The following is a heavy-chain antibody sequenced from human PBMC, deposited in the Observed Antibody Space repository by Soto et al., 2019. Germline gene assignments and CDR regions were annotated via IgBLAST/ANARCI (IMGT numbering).Heavy chain of an antibody. CDR1: GISFSSHE. D-gene: IGHD5-12*01. CDR3: AGAPLYIRGYDY. Sequence: EVQLVESGGGLVQPGGSLRLSCAASGISFSSHEMAWVRLAPGKGLEWLSYISTGGETIKYADSVRGRLTISRDNADNTVHRELNSLRDEDTAVYYCAGAPLYIRGYDYWGQGTLDTVSP. V-gene: IGHV3-48*03. CDR2: ISTGGETI. J-gene: IGHJ4*02.